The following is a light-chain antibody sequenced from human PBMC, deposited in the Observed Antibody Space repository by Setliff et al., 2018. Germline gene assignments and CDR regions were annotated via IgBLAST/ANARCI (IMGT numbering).Light chain of an antibody. Sequence: IVVTQSPDSLALSLGERATINCKSSQSLLYSSNKNNYLAWYQQKPGQPPKLLIYWASTRQSGVPDRFSGSGSGTDFTLTISSLQAEDVAVYYCQQYFTSPITFGAGTK. V-gene: IGKV4-1*01. CDR2: WAS. CDR3: QQYFTSPIT. J-gene: IGKJ4*01. CDR1: QSLLYSSNKNNY.